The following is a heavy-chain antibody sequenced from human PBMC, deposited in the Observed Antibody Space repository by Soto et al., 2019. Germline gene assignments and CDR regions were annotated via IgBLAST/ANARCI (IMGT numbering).Heavy chain of an antibody. CDR1: AFSLTTSGLG. J-gene: IGHJ4*02. Sequence: QITLKESGPPLVKPTQTLTLTCTFSAFSLTTSGLGVGWIRQPPGKALEWLALIYWDDDKRYSPSLKSRLTIPKDTSQNQVVLTMTNMDPVDTATYYCAPLYSGYDWYILFDYWGPGTLVTVSS. V-gene: IGHV2-5*02. D-gene: IGHD5-12*01. CDR3: APLYSGYDWYILFDY. CDR2: IYWDDDK.